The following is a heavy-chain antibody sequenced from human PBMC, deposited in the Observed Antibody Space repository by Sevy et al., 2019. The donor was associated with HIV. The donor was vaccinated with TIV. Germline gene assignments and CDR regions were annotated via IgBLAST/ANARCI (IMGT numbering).Heavy chain of an antibody. J-gene: IGHJ5*02. V-gene: IGHV3-49*03. Sequence: GGSLRLSCTASGFTFGDDAMSWFRQAPGKGLEWVGFIRSKAYGGTADYAGCVKARFTISRDDSQSIAYLQMNSLKTEDTAVYYCTRGRSCSAGTCAWGQGTLVTVSS. CDR2: IRSKAYGGTA. D-gene: IGHD2-15*01. CDR1: GFTFGDDA. CDR3: TRGRSCSAGTCA.